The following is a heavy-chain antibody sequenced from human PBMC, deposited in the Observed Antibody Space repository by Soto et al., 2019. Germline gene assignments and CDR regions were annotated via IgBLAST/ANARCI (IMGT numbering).Heavy chain of an antibody. D-gene: IGHD2-15*01. CDR1: GYTFTSYA. J-gene: IGHJ6*02. CDR2: INAGNGNT. CDR3: ARYGGSGGSFVYYYYGMDV. Sequence: ASVKVSCKASGYTFTSYAMHWVRQAPGQRLEWMGWINAGNGNTKYSQKFQGRVTITRDTSASTAYMELSSLRSEDTAVYYCARYGGSGGSFVYYYYGMDVWGQGTTVTVSS. V-gene: IGHV1-3*01.